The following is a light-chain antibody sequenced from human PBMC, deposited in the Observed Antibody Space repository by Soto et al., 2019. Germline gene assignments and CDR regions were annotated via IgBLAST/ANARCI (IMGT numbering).Light chain of an antibody. Sequence: QCVLAQPAPVFETPGPSVSIRCTSTSTDFVRYTRVSWSQQPPVTAPKLIIYEASNRPSGVPVRFYGYKLGNTASRNISGLQAADEADYYCSLYTSENSNVFGTGTKGTV. CDR1: STDFVRYTR. CDR3: SLYTSENSNV. J-gene: IGLJ1*01. V-gene: IGLV2-18*01. CDR2: EAS.